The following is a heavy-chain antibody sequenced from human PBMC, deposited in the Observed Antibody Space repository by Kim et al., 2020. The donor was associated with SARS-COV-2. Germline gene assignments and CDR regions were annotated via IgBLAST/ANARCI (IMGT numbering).Heavy chain of an antibody. D-gene: IGHD7-27*01. CDR2: INTNTGNP. Sequence: ASVKVSCKASGYTFTSYAMNWVRQAPGQGLEWMGWINTNTGNPTYAQGFTGRFVFSLDTSVSTAYLQISSLKAEDTAVYYCASGEMQPGNYYYGMDVWGQGTTVTVSS. CDR1: GYTFTSYA. V-gene: IGHV7-4-1*02. CDR3: ASGEMQPGNYYYGMDV. J-gene: IGHJ6*02.